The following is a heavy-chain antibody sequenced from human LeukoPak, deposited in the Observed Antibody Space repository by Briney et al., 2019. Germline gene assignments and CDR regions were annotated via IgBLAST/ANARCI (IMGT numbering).Heavy chain of an antibody. Sequence: APVKVSCKASGYTFTTYYMHWVRQAPGQGLEWMGVIDPTGGSTTYAQKFRGRVTMTRDMSTSTIYMELSGLRSDDTAVYYCARDQPRGNYDYWFDPWGQGTLVTVSS. CDR3: ARDQPRGNYDYWFDP. D-gene: IGHD3-16*01. V-gene: IGHV1-46*01. CDR2: IDPTGGST. J-gene: IGHJ5*02. CDR1: GYTFTTYY.